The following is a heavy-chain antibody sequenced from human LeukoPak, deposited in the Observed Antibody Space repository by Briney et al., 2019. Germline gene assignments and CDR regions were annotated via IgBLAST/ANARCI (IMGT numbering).Heavy chain of an antibody. CDR1: GGSFSGYY. CDR2: INHSGST. V-gene: IGHV4-34*01. D-gene: IGHD6-19*01. J-gene: IGHJ3*02. Sequence: SETLSLTCAVYGGSFSGYYWSWIRQPPGKGLEWIGEINHSGSTNYNPSLKSRVAISVDTSKNQFSLKLSSVTAADTAVYYCARGGIAVAGPYDAFDIWGQGTMVTVSS. CDR3: ARGGIAVAGPYDAFDI.